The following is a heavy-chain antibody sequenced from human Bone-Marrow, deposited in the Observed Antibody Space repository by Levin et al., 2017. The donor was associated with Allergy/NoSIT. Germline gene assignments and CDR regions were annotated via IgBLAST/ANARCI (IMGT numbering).Heavy chain of an antibody. V-gene: IGHV4-34*01. CDR1: GGSFSGYY. CDR2: INHSGST. CDR3: ARVRDIVVVVAAATELRDPGRVDP. D-gene: IGHD2-15*01. Sequence: SQTLSLTCAVYGGSFSGYYWSWIRQPPGKGLEWIGEINHSGSTNYNPSLKSRVTISVDTSKNQFSLKLSSVTAADTAVYYCARVRDIVVVVAAATELRDPGRVDPWGQGTLVTVSS. J-gene: IGHJ5*02.